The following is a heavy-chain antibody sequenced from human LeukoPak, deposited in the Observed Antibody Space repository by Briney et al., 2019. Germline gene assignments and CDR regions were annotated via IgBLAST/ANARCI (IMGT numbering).Heavy chain of an antibody. Sequence: PGGSLRLSCAASGFTFSSYAMSWVRQAPGKGLEWVSSISDNSNYIYYSDSVEGRFTISRDDAKNSLYLQMNSLRVEDTAVYYCARDRTPPNTRRSTPRIAASPLTYWGQGTLVTVSS. D-gene: IGHD6-6*01. J-gene: IGHJ4*02. CDR2: ISDNSNYI. V-gene: IGHV3-21*01. CDR1: GFTFSSYA. CDR3: ARDRTPPNTRRSTPRIAASPLTY.